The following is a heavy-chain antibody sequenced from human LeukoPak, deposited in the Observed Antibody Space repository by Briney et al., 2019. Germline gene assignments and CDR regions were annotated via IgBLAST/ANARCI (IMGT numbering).Heavy chain of an antibody. J-gene: IGHJ3*02. V-gene: IGHV3-23*01. Sequence: GGSLRLSCAASGFTFIYYAMSWVRQAPGKGLEWVSTLSGSGGNTYYADSVKSRFTISRDNSKNTLYLQMNSLRAEDTAVYYCAKERDRDFVGGAFDIWGQGTMVTVSS. D-gene: IGHD3-16*01. CDR3: AKERDRDFVGGAFDI. CDR1: GFTFIYYA. CDR2: LSGSGGNT.